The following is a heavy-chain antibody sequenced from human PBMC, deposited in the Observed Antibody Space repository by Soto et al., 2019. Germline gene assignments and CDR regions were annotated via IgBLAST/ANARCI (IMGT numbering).Heavy chain of an antibody. V-gene: IGHV4-59*08. CDR3: ARVYSNPENYYYYYYMDV. CDR1: GGSISSFY. D-gene: IGHD4-4*01. J-gene: IGHJ6*03. Sequence: SGTPSLTRTVSGGSISSFYWGWVPEPPGEGLERVWDIYFRGSTNYNPSLKSRVTISLDTSKNQFSLKLSSVTAADTAVFYCARVYSNPENYYYYYYMDVWGKGTTVTVSS. CDR2: IYFRGST.